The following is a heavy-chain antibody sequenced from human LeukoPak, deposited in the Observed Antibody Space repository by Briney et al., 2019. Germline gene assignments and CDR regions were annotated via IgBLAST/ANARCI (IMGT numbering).Heavy chain of an antibody. V-gene: IGHV3-15*01. CDR3: TTDLTYCSSTSCYYYYYYMDV. D-gene: IGHD2-2*01. CDR1: GFTFSNAW. Sequence: GGSLRLSCAASGFTFSNAWMSWVRQAPGEGLEWVGRIKSKTDGGTTDYAAAVKGRFTISRDDSKHTLYLQMNSLKTEDTAVYYCTTDLTYCSSTSCYYYYYYMDVWGNGTTVTVSS. J-gene: IGHJ6*03. CDR2: IKSKTDGGTT.